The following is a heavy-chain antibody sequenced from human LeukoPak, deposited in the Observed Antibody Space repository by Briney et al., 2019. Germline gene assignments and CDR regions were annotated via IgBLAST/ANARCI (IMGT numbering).Heavy chain of an antibody. CDR1: GFTIRSYW. D-gene: IGHD5-12*01. Sequence: GGSLKLSCEASGFTIRSYWMSWVRQAPGKGLEWVANIKQGGSETYYVDSVKGRFTISRDNAKNSLYLQMNSLRAEDTAMYYCARGRYSGTTYYFDYWGQGTLVTVSS. J-gene: IGHJ4*02. CDR2: IKQGGSET. V-gene: IGHV3-7*03. CDR3: ARGRYSGTTYYFDY.